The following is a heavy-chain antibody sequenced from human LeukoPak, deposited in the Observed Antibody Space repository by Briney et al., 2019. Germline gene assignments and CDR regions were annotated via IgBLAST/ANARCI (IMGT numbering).Heavy chain of an antibody. CDR1: GFTFSNAW. CDR2: IKSKTDGGTT. J-gene: IGHJ4*02. CDR3: TTDPLQWFTFDC. V-gene: IGHV3-15*01. Sequence: PGGSLRLSCAASGFTFSNAWMSWVRQAPGKGLEWVGLIKSKTDGGTTDYAAPVKGRFTISRDDSKNTLYLQMNSLKTEDIAVYYCTTDPLQWFTFDCWGQGTLVTVSS. D-gene: IGHD3-10*01.